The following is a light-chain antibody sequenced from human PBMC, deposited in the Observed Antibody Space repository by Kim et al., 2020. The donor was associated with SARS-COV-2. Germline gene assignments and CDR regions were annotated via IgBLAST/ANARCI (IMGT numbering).Light chain of an antibody. V-gene: IGLV7-46*01. CDR3: LLTYGDPRPWV. J-gene: IGLJ3*02. CDR1: AGPVTSNHY. CDR2: DTS. Sequence: GTVTLTWDYSAGPVTSNHYPYWIQQKPGQAPRTLIYDTSKTHSWTPARFSGSLIGGKAALTLSGAQPEDEADYYCLLTYGDPRPWVFGGGTKVTVL.